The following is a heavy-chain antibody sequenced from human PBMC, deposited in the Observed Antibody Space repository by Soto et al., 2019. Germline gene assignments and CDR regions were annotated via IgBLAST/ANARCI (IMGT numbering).Heavy chain of an antibody. CDR3: ARDTPFYGGNSEYYYYYGMDV. V-gene: IGHV1-69*04. D-gene: IGHD4-17*01. Sequence: SVKVSCKASGGTFSSYAISWVRQAPGQGLEWMGRIIPILGIANYAQKFQGRVTITADKSTSTAYMELSSLRSEDTAVYYCARDTPFYGGNSEYYYYYGMDVWGQGTTVTVS. CDR2: IIPILGIA. CDR1: GGTFSSYA. J-gene: IGHJ6*02.